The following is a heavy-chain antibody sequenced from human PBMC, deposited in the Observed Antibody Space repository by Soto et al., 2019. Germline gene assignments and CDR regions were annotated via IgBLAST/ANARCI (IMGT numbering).Heavy chain of an antibody. Sequence: PSENLSLTCTVSGGSISSYYWSWIRQPPGKGLEWIGYIYYSGSTNYNPSLKSRVTISVDTSKNQFSLKLSSVTAADTAVYYCARWGGGLSDAFDIWGQGTMVTVSS. CDR3: ARWGGGLSDAFDI. CDR2: IYYSGST. CDR1: GGSISSYY. J-gene: IGHJ3*02. D-gene: IGHD3-16*01. V-gene: IGHV4-59*01.